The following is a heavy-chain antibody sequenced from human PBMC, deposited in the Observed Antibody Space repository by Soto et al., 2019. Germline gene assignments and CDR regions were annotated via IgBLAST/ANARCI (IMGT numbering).Heavy chain of an antibody. D-gene: IGHD4-17*01. CDR1: GGTFGNYA. V-gene: IGHV1-69*17. Sequence: QVQLVQSGAEVKKPGSSVRVSCKALGGTFGNYALSWVRQAPGQGLEWMGGIIPLYGITKYGQKFQGRVTITADKSTNTAYMELSGLRSEDTAVYYCARGWSVDDYGLPNDLWGQGTLVTVSS. CDR2: IIPLYGIT. CDR3: ARGWSVDDYGLPNDL. J-gene: IGHJ5*02.